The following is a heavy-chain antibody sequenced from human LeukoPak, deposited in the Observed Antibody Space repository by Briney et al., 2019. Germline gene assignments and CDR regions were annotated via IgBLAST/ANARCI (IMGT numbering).Heavy chain of an antibody. Sequence: SETLSLICTVSISSISSYYWGWIRQPPGKGLEGIGYIYYSATTNYNPSLKSRVTISVDTSKNQFSLKLSSVTAADTAVYYCARVSTVAAYYFDYWGQGTVVTVSS. CDR3: ARVSTVAAYYFDY. D-gene: IGHD6-19*01. V-gene: IGHV4-59*01. CDR2: IYYSATT. CDR1: ISSISSYY. J-gene: IGHJ4*02.